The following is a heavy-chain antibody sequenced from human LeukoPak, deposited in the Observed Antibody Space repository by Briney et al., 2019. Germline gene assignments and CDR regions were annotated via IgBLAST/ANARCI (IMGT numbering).Heavy chain of an antibody. D-gene: IGHD4-17*01. CDR2: ISGSAGST. CDR1: GFSFSKFG. Sequence: QPGGSLRISCTTSGFSFSKFGISLGRQAPGKGLEWVSTISGSAGSTHYADSVKGRFTISRDTSKNMLYLLMTSLRAEDTALYYCSNGSTFGDLNYCDSWGQGALVSVSS. V-gene: IGHV3-23*01. J-gene: IGHJ4*02. CDR3: SNGSTFGDLNYCDS.